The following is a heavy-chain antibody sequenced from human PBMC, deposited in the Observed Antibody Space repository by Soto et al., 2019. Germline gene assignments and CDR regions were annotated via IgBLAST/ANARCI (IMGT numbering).Heavy chain of an antibody. CDR1: GGNFINYA. Sequence: GGSHRHSSAASGGNFINYAMSWVRQSATKGLEWVSGISDGGDTYYADSVRGRFTISRDNSKNTLSLQMNSLRLEDTAIYYCARDWALGGPQHYWGQGALVTVSS. V-gene: IGHV3-23*01. CDR2: ISDGGDT. J-gene: IGHJ4*02. CDR3: ARDWALGGPQHY. D-gene: IGHD3-16*01.